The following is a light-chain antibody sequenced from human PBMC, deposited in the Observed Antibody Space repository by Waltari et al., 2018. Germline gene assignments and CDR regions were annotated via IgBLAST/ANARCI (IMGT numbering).Light chain of an antibody. CDR2: GAS. CDR1: QSVNGK. V-gene: IGKV3-15*01. Sequence: DIVMTQSPATLSVSPGERASLSCRASQSVNGKLVWYQLKPGQPPRVLIYGASTRATGIPARFSGSGSGTEFSLTITSLQSEDAAVYHCQQYENWPLTFGGGTKVEIK. J-gene: IGKJ4*01. CDR3: QQYENWPLT.